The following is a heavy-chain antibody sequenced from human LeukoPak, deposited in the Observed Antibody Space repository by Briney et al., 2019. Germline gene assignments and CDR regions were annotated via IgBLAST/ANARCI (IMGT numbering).Heavy chain of an antibody. V-gene: IGHV3-23*01. CDR3: AKFLSNPENFDY. CDR1: GFTFSSYA. CDR2: ISGSGGST. J-gene: IGHJ4*02. Sequence: GGSLRLSWAASGFTFSSYAMSWVRQAPGKGLEWVSAISGSGGSTYYADSVKGRFTISRDNSKNTLYLQMNSLRAEDTAVYYCAKFLSNPENFDYWGQGTLVTVSS.